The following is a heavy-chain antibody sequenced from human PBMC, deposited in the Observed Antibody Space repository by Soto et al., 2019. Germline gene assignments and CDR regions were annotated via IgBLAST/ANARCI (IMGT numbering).Heavy chain of an antibody. CDR3: ARESEDLTSNFDY. J-gene: IGHJ4*02. CDR2: ISSTTNYI. V-gene: IGHV3-21*06. D-gene: IGHD7-27*01. CDR1: GFTFTRYS. Sequence: GSLRLSCASSGFTFTRYSMNWVRQAPGKGLEWVSSISSTTNYIYYGDSMKGRFTISRDNAENSLYLEMNSLRAEDTAVYYCARESEDLTSNFDYWGQGTLVTVYS.